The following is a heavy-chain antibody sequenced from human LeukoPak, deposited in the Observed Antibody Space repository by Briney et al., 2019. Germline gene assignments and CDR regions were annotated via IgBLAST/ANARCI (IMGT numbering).Heavy chain of an antibody. Sequence: SVKVSCKASGYTFTGYYIHWVRQAPGQGLEWMGWINPSSGDTNYAQKFQGRVTMTRDTSISTAYMELSRLRSDDTAVYYCARDSYDSSQFFDYWGQGTLVTVSS. CDR1: GYTFTGYY. CDR2: INPSSGDT. J-gene: IGHJ4*02. D-gene: IGHD3-22*01. CDR3: ARDSYDSSQFFDY. V-gene: IGHV1-2*02.